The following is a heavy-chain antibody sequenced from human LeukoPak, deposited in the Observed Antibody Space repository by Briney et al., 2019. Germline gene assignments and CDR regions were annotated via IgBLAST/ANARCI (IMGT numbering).Heavy chain of an antibody. D-gene: IGHD6-13*01. J-gene: IGHJ4*02. Sequence: ASVKVSCKASGYTFTSYDVDWVRQATGQGLGCMGCMYPNSGKTDYARKLQGRVTMTRNTSISTAYMELSSWKSEKTAVYYCARADSSSWYGPYLFDYWGQGTLVTVSS. V-gene: IGHV1-8*01. CDR2: MYPNSGKT. CDR1: GYTFTSYD. CDR3: ARADSSSWYGPYLFDY.